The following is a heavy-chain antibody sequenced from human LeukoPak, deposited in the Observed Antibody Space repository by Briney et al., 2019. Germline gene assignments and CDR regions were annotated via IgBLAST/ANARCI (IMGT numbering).Heavy chain of an antibody. V-gene: IGHV4-34*01. J-gene: IGHJ6*03. CDR3: ARTYYYYYYMDV. CDR1: GGSFSGYY. Sequence: SETLSLTCAVYGGSFSGYYWSWIRQPPGKGLEWIGEINHSGSTNYSPSLKSRVTISVDTSKNQFSLKLSSVTAAGTAVYYCARTYYYYYYMDVWGKGTTVTVSS. CDR2: INHSGST.